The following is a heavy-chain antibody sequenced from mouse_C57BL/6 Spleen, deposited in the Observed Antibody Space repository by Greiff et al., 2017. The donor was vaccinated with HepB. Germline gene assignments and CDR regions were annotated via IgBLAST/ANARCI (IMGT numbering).Heavy chain of an antibody. V-gene: IGHV1-26*01. D-gene: IGHD1-1*01. J-gene: IGHJ3*01. Sequence: EVQLQQSGPELVKPGASVKISCTASGYTFTDYYMNWVKQSHGKSLEWIGDINPNNGGTSYNLKFKGKATLTVDKSSSTAYLERRSLTSDDSAFCYCALGGTVVAFAYWGQGTIVTVSA. CDR1: GYTFTDYY. CDR3: ALGGTVVAFAY. CDR2: INPNNGGT.